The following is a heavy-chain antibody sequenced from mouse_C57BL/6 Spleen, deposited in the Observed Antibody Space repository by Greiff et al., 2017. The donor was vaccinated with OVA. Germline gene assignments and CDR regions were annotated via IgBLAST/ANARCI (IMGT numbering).Heavy chain of an antibody. CDR1: GYTFTDYY. CDR3: ARGFNTVVGMDFGV. J-gene: IGHJ1*03. Sequence: EVQLQQSGPVLVKPGASVQMSCKASGYTFTDYYMNWVKQSPGKSLEWIGVINTYNGGTSYNQKFKGKATLTVDKSSSTAYMELNSLTSEDSAVYCCARGFNTVVGMDFGVWGTGTTVTVSS. V-gene: IGHV1-19*01. D-gene: IGHD1-1*01. CDR2: INTYNGGT.